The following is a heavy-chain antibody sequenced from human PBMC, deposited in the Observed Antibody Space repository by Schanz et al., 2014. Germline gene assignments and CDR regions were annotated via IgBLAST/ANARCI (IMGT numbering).Heavy chain of an antibody. CDR1: GGSISSATYY. CDR3: ARGGSVATIAPYTWFDP. Sequence: QVQLQESGPGLVKPSQTLSLTCTVSGGSISSATYYWSWVRQPAGKGLEWIGRIYSRGSSTYNPSLKSRVTITVATSNTQSTRKLNSVPAADTAVYYCARGGSVATIAPYTWFDPWGQGTLVTVSS. V-gene: IGHV4-61*02. CDR2: IYSRGSS. D-gene: IGHD5-12*01. J-gene: IGHJ5*02.